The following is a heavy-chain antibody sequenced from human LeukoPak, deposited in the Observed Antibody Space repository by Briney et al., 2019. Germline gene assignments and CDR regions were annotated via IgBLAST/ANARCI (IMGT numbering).Heavy chain of an antibody. J-gene: IGHJ5*01. D-gene: IGHD3-10*01. CDR2: VYHSGGT. CDR1: GGSISSYS. CDR3: ARWYGSGTRNPWFDS. V-gene: IGHV4-30-2*01. Sequence: SETPSPTCTVSGGSISSYSWSWIRQPPGRGLEWVGYVYHSGGTYYNPSLKTPVTISIDRSKNQFSLKMSSVSAADTAVYYCARWYGSGTRNPWFDSWSQGALVTVSS.